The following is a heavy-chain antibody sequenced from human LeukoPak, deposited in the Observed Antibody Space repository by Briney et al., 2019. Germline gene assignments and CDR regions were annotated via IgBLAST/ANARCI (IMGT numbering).Heavy chain of an antibody. Sequence: PGRSLRLSCAASGFTFDDYAMHWVRQAPGKGLEGVSGISWNSGSIDYADSVKGRFTISRDNAKNSLYLQMNSLRAEDTALYYCAKAGYSYGSDAFDIWGQGTMVTVSS. CDR1: GFTFDDYA. CDR2: ISWNSGSI. CDR3: AKAGYSYGSDAFDI. J-gene: IGHJ3*02. D-gene: IGHD5-18*01. V-gene: IGHV3-9*01.